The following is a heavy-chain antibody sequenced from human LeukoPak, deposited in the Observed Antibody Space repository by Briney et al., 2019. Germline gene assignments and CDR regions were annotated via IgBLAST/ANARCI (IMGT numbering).Heavy chain of an antibody. D-gene: IGHD6-13*01. V-gene: IGHV4-61*02. CDR3: ARAFTRGAAAGGFDY. CDR2: IYTSGST. CDR1: GGSISSGSYY. J-gene: IGHJ4*02. Sequence: PSQTLSLTCTVSGGSISSGSYYWSWIRQPAGKGLERIGRIYTSGSTYYNPSLKSRVTISVDTSKNQFSLKLSSVTAADTAVYYCARAFTRGAAAGGFDYWGQGTLVTVSS.